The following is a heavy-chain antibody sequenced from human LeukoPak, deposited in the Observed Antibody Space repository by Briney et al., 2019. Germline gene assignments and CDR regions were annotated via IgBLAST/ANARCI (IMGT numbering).Heavy chain of an antibody. J-gene: IGHJ5*02. V-gene: IGHV5-51*01. CDR1: GYSFSSYW. CDR2: IYPDDSDT. CDR3: ARLLPPYSSSVVNWFDP. Sequence: GESLKISCKDSGYSFSSYWIGWVRQMPGKGLEWMGIIYPDDSDTRYSPSFQGQVTISADKSISTAYLQWSSLKSSDTAMYYCARLLPPYSSSVVNWFDPWGQGTLVTVSS. D-gene: IGHD6-13*01.